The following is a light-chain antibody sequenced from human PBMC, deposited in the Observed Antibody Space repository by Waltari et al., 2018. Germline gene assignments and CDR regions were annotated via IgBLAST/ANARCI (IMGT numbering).Light chain of an antibody. CDR3: TSYTRTNTVM. CDR1: TSDIGAYNY. CDR2: DVT. Sequence: QSALTQPASVSGSPGQSITISCAGTTSDIGAYNYVSWYQQHPGKAPKLIIYDVTRWPSGVSNRFSGSKSGNTASLTISGLQAEDEADYYCTSYTRTNTVMFGGGTKVTVL. J-gene: IGLJ3*02. V-gene: IGLV2-14*03.